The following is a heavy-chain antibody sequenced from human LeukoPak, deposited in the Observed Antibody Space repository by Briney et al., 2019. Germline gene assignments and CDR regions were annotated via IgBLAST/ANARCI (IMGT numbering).Heavy chain of an antibody. CDR3: ARDRYDILTGYYRTGEFDY. CDR2: INPNSGGT. J-gene: IGHJ4*02. V-gene: IGHV1-2*06. CDR1: GYTFTGYY. D-gene: IGHD3-9*01. Sequence: ASVKVSCKASGYTFTGYYMHWVRQAPGQGLEWMGRINPNSGGTNYAQKFQGRVTMTRDTSISTAYMELSRLRSNDTAVYYCARDRYDILTGYYRTGEFDYWGQGTLVTVSS.